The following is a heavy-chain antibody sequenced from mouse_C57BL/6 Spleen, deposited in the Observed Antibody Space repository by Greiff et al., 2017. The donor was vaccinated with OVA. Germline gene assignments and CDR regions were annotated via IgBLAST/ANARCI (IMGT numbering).Heavy chain of an antibody. CDR2: IYPGDGDT. CDR3: ARDYGSSGFAY. V-gene: IGHV1-82*01. CDR1: GYAFSSSW. J-gene: IGHJ3*01. Sequence: QVQLKQSGPELVKPGASVKISCKASGYAFSSSWMNWVKQRPGKGLEWIGRIYPGDGDTNYNGKFKGKATLTADKSSSTAYMQLSSLTSEDSAVYFCARDYGSSGFAYWGQGTLVTVSA. D-gene: IGHD1-1*01.